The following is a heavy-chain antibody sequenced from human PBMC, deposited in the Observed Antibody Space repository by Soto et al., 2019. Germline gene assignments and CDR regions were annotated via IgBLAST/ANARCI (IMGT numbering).Heavy chain of an antibody. D-gene: IGHD3-22*01. CDR3: ARGGETYYYDSSGYYDY. Sequence: LSLTCAVSGGSISSGGYSWRWIRHPPGKGLEWIGYIYHSGSTYYNPSLKSRVTISVDRSKNQFSLKLSSVTAADTAVYYCARGGETYYYDSSGYYDYWGQGTLVTVSS. V-gene: IGHV4-30-2*01. CDR2: IYHSGST. CDR1: GGSISSGGYS. J-gene: IGHJ4*02.